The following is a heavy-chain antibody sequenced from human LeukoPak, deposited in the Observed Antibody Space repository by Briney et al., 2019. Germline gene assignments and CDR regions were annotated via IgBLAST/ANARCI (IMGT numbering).Heavy chain of an antibody. V-gene: IGHV3-23*01. D-gene: IGHD3-3*01. CDR1: GFTFSSDG. Sequence: GGSLRLSCAGSGFTFSSDGMNWVRQAPGKGLEWVSAISGSGGSTYYADSVKGRFTISRDNSKNTLYLQMNSLRAEDTAVYYCAKDSYDFWSGYNYWGQGTPVTVSS. J-gene: IGHJ4*02. CDR3: AKDSYDFWSGYNY. CDR2: ISGSGGST.